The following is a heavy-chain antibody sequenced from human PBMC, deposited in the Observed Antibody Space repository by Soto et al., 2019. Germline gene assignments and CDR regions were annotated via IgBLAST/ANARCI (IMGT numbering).Heavy chain of an antibody. CDR3: ARETVFGVTDY. J-gene: IGHJ4*02. V-gene: IGHV1-3*01. D-gene: IGHD3-3*01. CDR1: GYTFTSYA. Sequence: GASVKVSCKASGYTFTSYAMHWVRQAPGQRLEWMGWINAGNGNTKYSQKFQGRVTITRDTSASAAYMELSSLRSEDTAVYYCARETVFGVTDYWGQGTLVTVSS. CDR2: INAGNGNT.